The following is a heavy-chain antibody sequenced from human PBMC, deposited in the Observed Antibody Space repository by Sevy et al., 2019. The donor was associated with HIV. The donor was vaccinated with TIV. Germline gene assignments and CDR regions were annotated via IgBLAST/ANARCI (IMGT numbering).Heavy chain of an antibody. V-gene: IGHV4-4*02. J-gene: IGHJ5*02. D-gene: IGHD3-16*01. CDR2: SYHSGYT. CDR1: GGSISSVNW. Sequence: SETLSLSCAVSGGSISSVNWWHWVRQPPGKGLEWIGESYHSGYTNYNPSLKSRVTISVDNSKNQFSLNLNSVTAAETAVYYCARGGETPRGFDPWGQGSLVTVSS. CDR3: ARGGETPRGFDP.